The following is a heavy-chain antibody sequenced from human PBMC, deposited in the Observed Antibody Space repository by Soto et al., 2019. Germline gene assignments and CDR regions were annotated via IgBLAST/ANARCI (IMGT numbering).Heavy chain of an antibody. D-gene: IGHD3-22*01. J-gene: IGHJ4*02. CDR2: FDPEDGET. V-gene: IGHV1-24*01. CDR3: GTLRLYYYDSSGYYYNY. CDR1: GYTLTELS. Sequence: ASVKVSCKVSGYTLTELSMHWVRQAPGKGLEWMGGFDPEDGETIYAQKFQGRVTTTEDTSTDTAYMELSSLRSEDTAVYYCGTLRLYYYDSSGYYYNYWGQGTLVTVSS.